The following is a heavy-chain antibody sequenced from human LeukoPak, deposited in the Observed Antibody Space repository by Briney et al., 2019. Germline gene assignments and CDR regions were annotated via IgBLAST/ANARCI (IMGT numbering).Heavy chain of an antibody. D-gene: IGHD1-26*01. CDR1: GFTFSSYG. J-gene: IGHJ4*02. CDR2: ISGNGVST. CDR3: ARRPDSGSYYVDY. V-gene: IGHV3-64*01. Sequence: AGGSLRLSCAASGFTFSSYGMHWVRQAPGKGLEYVSAISGNGVSTDYANSVKGRFTISRDNSKNTLYLQMGSLRAGDMAVYYCARRPDSGSYYVDYWGQGTLVTVSS.